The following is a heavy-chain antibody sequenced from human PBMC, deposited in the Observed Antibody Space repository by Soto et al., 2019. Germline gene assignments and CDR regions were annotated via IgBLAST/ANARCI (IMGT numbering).Heavy chain of an antibody. Sequence: PSETLSLTCTVSDHSISTSSYYWGWFRQSPGKGLEWIGSLHYSGTTYYHPSLKSRVTISVDASRNQFSLRAYSVTAADTAVYYCARHAWSRFYGMDVWGQGTTVTVSS. J-gene: IGHJ6*02. CDR3: ARHAWSRFYGMDV. CDR2: LHYSGTT. D-gene: IGHD3-3*01. CDR1: DHSISTSSYY. V-gene: IGHV4-39*01.